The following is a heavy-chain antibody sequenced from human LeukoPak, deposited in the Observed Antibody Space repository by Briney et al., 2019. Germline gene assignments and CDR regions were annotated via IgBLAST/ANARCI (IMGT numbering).Heavy chain of an antibody. V-gene: IGHV1-8*01. CDR1: GYTFTSYD. CDR3: ARAKNGYSSGWYGD. J-gene: IGHJ4*02. D-gene: IGHD6-19*01. CDR2: MNPNSGNT. Sequence: ASVKVSCKASGYTFTSYDINWVRQATGQGLEWMGWMNPNSGNTGYAQKFQGRVTMTRNTSVSTAYMELSSLRSEDTAVYYCARAKNGYSSGWYGDWGQGTLVTVSS.